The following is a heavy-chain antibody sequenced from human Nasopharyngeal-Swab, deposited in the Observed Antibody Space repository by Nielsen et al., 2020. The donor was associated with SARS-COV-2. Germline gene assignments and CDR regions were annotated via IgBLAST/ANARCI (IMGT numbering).Heavy chain of an antibody. CDR1: GGSISSYY. V-gene: IGHV4-59*08. CDR2: IYYSGST. Sequence: SETLSLTCTVSGGSISSYYWSWIRQPPGKGLEWIGYIYYSGSTNYNPSLKSRVTISVDTSKNQFSLKLSSVTAADTAVYYCATTPDNYYGSGKRGWFDPWGQGTLVTVSS. D-gene: IGHD3-10*01. J-gene: IGHJ5*02. CDR3: ATTPDNYYGSGKRGWFDP.